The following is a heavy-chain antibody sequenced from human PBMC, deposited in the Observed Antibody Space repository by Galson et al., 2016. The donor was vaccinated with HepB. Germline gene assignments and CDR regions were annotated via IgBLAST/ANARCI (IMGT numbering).Heavy chain of an antibody. Sequence: SLRLSCAASGFSFDDYPMHWVRQSPGKGLEWVSVISWDGTSAHYADSVKGRFTISRYNSRDSLYLQMKSLTTEDSALYFCAKPLRRFSDSWFDYWGQGTLVSVSS. CDR1: GFSFDDYP. J-gene: IGHJ4*02. V-gene: IGHV3-43*01. CDR3: AKPLRRFSDSWFDY. D-gene: IGHD3-3*01. CDR2: ISWDGTSA.